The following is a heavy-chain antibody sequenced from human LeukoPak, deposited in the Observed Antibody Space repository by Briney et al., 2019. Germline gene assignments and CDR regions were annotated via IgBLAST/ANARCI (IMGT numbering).Heavy chain of an antibody. V-gene: IGHV4-39*07. CDR2: IFYSGST. Sequence: SETLSLTCTVSGGSISTSNYYWGWIRQPPGKGLEWIGNIFYSGSTYYSPSLRSRVTISLDTSRNQFSLKLNSVTAADTAVYYCARVTESRQYYDILTAIWGYYYYMDVWGKGTTVTVSS. D-gene: IGHD3-9*01. CDR3: ARVTESRQYYDILTAIWGYYYYMDV. CDR1: GGSISTSNYY. J-gene: IGHJ6*03.